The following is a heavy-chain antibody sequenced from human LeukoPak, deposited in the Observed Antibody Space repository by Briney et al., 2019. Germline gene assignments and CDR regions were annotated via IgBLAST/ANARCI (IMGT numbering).Heavy chain of an antibody. D-gene: IGHD2-21*02. V-gene: IGHV3-23*01. Sequence: GGSLRLSCAASGFTFDDYAMHWVRQAPGKGLEWVSAISGSGGSTYYADSVKGRFTISRDNSKNTLYLQMNSLRAEDTAVYYCAKDRGDLPFDYWGQGTLVTVSS. CDR2: ISGSGGST. CDR1: GFTFDDYA. J-gene: IGHJ4*02. CDR3: AKDRGDLPFDY.